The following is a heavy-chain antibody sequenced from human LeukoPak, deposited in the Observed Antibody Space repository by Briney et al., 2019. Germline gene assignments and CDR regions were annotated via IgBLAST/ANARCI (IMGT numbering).Heavy chain of an antibody. Sequence: ASVKVSCKASGYTFTHYAMHWVRQAPGQRLEWMGWINAGNGNTKYSQKFQGRVTISRGTSASTAYMELSSLRSEDTAVYYCARIIRYYFDYWGQGALVTVSS. CDR3: ARIIRYYFDY. V-gene: IGHV1-3*01. J-gene: IGHJ4*02. CDR2: INAGNGNT. CDR1: GYTFTHYA. D-gene: IGHD2/OR15-2a*01.